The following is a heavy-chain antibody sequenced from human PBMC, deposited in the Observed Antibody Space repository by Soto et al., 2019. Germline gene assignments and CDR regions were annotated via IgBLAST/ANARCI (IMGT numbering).Heavy chain of an antibody. V-gene: IGHV3-74*01. CDR3: ARYSRSSAGYYFGMDV. CDR2: IDSDGSST. J-gene: IGHJ6*02. D-gene: IGHD6-6*01. Sequence: VGSLRLSCAASGFTFSSYWMHWVRQAPGKGLVWVSRIDSDGSSTTYADSVKGRFTISRDNAKNTLYLQMNSLRAEDTAVYYCARYSRSSAGYYFGMDVWGQGTTVTVS. CDR1: GFTFSSYW.